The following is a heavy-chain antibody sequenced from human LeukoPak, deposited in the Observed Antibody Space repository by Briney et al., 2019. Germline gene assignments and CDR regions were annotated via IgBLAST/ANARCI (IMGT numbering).Heavy chain of an antibody. V-gene: IGHV3-66*01. D-gene: IGHD4-11*01. CDR2: IYSGGST. CDR1: EFSVGSNY. CDR3: ACRGIIVTTNVLG. Sequence: GGSLRLSCAASEFSVGSNYMTWVRQAPGKGLEWVSLIYSGGSTYYADSVKGRFTISRDNSKNTLYLQVNSLRAEDTAVYYCACRGIIVTTNVLGWGQGTLVTVSS. J-gene: IGHJ4*02.